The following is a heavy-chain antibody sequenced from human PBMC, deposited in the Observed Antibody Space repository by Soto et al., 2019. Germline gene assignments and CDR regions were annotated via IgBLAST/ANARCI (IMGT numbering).Heavy chain of an antibody. D-gene: IGHD3-3*01. CDR3: ARDAVSGSDFWRACKGGYFDY. CDR2: ISPYNGNT. J-gene: IGHJ4*02. CDR1: GYTFRNYG. Sequence: GASVKVSCKASGYTFRNYGITWVRQAPGQGLEWMAWISPYNGNTNYAQDLQGRVTMTTDTSTSTAYMELRSLTSEDTAMYYCARDAVSGSDFWRACKGGYFDYWGQGTLVTVSS. V-gene: IGHV1-18*01.